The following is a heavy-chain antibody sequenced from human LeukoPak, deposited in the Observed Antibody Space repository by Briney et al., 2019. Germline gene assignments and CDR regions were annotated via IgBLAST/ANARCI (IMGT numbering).Heavy chain of an antibody. CDR2: IYHSGST. Sequence: SETLSLTCTVSGYSISSGYFWGWIRQPPGQGLEWIGSIYHSGSTYQNPSLRGRVTISVDTSKNQFSLKLSSVTAADTAVYYCARDDYGITVGPFDIWGQGTMVTVSS. J-gene: IGHJ3*02. CDR1: GYSISSGYF. V-gene: IGHV4-38-2*02. D-gene: IGHD4-17*01. CDR3: ARDDYGITVGPFDI.